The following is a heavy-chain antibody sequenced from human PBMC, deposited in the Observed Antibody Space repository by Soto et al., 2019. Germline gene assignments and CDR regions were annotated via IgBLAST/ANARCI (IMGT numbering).Heavy chain of an antibody. CDR1: EGTFNSYA. CDR3: ASGASRWYPYCFDS. Sequence: QAQVVQSGAEVRKPGSSVKLSCKASEGTFNSYAIAWVRQAPGQGLEWMGGIIPYYKTINYAQKFQDRVTMTADDSTNTVYMELSSLRSDDTAVYFCASGASRWYPYCFDSWAQGTLVTVSS. D-gene: IGHD6-13*01. CDR2: IIPYYKTI. J-gene: IGHJ4*02. V-gene: IGHV1-69*01.